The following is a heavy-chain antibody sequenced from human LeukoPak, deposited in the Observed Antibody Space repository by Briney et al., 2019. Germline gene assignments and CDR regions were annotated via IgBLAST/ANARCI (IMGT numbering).Heavy chain of an antibody. CDR1: GFTFSSYG. J-gene: IGHJ4*02. CDR3: AKDGVTWGVTHFDY. CDR2: ISYDGSNK. V-gene: IGHV3-30*18. Sequence: GGSLRLSCAASGFTFSSYGMHRVRQAPGKGLEWVAVISYDGSNKYYADSVKGRFTISRDNSKNTLYLQMNSLRAEDTAVYYCAKDGVTWGVTHFDYWGQGTLVTVSS. D-gene: IGHD3-16*01.